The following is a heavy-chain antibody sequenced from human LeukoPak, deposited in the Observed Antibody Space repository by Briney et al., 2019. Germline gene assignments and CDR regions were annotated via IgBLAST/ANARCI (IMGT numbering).Heavy chain of an antibody. CDR3: ARDSSGDYAVDY. D-gene: IGHD4-17*01. V-gene: IGHV3-30*04. Sequence: SGGSLRLSCVASGVTLSNYAMSWARQAPGKGLEWVAFISYDGSKNYYADSVKGRFTISRDNSRNTLYLQMNSLRAEDTAVYYCARDSSGDYAVDYWGQGTLVSVSS. CDR2: ISYDGSKN. J-gene: IGHJ4*02. CDR1: GVTLSNYA.